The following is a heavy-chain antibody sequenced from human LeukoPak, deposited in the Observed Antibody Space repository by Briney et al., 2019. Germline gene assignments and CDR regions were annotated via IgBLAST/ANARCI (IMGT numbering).Heavy chain of an antibody. J-gene: IGHJ4*02. CDR2: MNPNNGDT. V-gene: IGHV1-8*01. Sequence: ASVKVSCKAYGYDFTRYDINWVRLAPGQGLEWMGWMNPNNGDTGYAQNFQGRVTMTRDTSMNTAYMELSSLRSEDTALYYCARGRIRYDDYSSGWFVFFEFWGQGSLVTVSS. D-gene: IGHD6-19*01. CDR3: ARGRIRYDDYSSGWFVFFEF. CDR1: GYDFTRYD.